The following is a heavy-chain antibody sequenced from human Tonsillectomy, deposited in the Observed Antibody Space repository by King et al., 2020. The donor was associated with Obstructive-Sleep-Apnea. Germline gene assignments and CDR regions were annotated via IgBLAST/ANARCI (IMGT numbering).Heavy chain of an antibody. CDR1: GGSISSGGYY. V-gene: IGHV4-31*03. Sequence: VQLQESGPGLLKPSQTLSLTCTVSGGSISSGGYYWSWIRQPPGKGLEWIGYIYYSGGTDYNPSLKSGVTISVDTSKNQFSLKTSSVTAADTAVYYCARDLMVRGSQYYYYGMDVWGQGTTVTVSS. J-gene: IGHJ6*02. CDR3: ARDLMVRGSQYYYYGMDV. D-gene: IGHD3-10*01. CDR2: IYYSGGT.